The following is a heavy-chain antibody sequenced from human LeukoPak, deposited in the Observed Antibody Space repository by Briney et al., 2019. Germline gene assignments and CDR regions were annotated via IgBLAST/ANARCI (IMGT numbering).Heavy chain of an antibody. CDR2: ISYDGSNK. Sequence: GGSLRLSCAASGFTFSSYGMHWVRQAPGKGLEWVAVISYDGSNKYYADSVKGRFTISRDNSKNTLYLQMNSLRAEDTAVYYCAKGAYYYGSTESTGSWYFDLWGRGTLVTVSS. V-gene: IGHV3-30*18. J-gene: IGHJ2*01. CDR1: GFTFSSYG. CDR3: AKGAYYYGSTESTGSWYFDL. D-gene: IGHD3-10*01.